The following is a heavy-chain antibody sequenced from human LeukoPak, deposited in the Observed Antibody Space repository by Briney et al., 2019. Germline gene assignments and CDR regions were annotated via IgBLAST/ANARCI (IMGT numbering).Heavy chain of an antibody. CDR2: IYYTGST. J-gene: IGHJ4*02. D-gene: IGHD1-26*01. CDR3: ARGNSGSYYGFDY. Sequence: SETLSLTCTVSGGSISSYYWSWIRQPPGKVLEWIGYIYYTGSTNYNPSLKSRVTMSVDTSKNQFSLKLSSVTAADTAVYYCARGNSGSYYGFDYWGQGTLVTVSS. V-gene: IGHV4-59*01. CDR1: GGSISSYY.